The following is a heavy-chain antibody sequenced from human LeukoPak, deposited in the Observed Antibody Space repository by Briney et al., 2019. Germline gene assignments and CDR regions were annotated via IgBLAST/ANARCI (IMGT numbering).Heavy chain of an antibody. CDR2: IIPILGIA. CDR3: ARERGSLGATYDY. Sequence: SVKVSCTASGGTFSSYAISWVRQAPGQGLEWMGRIIPILGIANYAQKFQGRVTITADKSTSTAYMELSSLRSEDTAVYYCARERGSLGATYDYWGQGTLVTVSS. V-gene: IGHV1-69*04. D-gene: IGHD1-26*01. J-gene: IGHJ4*02. CDR1: GGTFSSYA.